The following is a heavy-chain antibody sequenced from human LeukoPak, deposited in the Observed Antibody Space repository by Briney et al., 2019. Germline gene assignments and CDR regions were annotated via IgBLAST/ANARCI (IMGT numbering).Heavy chain of an antibody. V-gene: IGHV3-21*01. J-gene: IGHJ5*01. Sequence: GGSLRLSCAASGFTFSSYEMNWVRQAPGKGLEWVSSISSSSSYIYYADSVKGRFTISRDNAKNSLYLQMNSLRAEDTAVYYCAKNELTGYYNWFDSWGQGTLVTVSS. D-gene: IGHD3-9*01. CDR2: ISSSSSYI. CDR3: AKNELTGYYNWFDS. CDR1: GFTFSSYE.